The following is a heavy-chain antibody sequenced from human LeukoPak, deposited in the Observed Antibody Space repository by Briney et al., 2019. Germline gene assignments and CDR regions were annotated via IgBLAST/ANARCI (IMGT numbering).Heavy chain of an antibody. CDR3: ARDSGGSGWYPYYYYGMDV. Sequence: ASVTVSCKASGGTFSSYAISWVRQAPGQGLEWMGGIIPIFGTANYAQKFQGRVTITADESTSTAYMELSSLRSEDTAVYYCARDSGGSGWYPYYYYGMDVWGQGTTVTVSS. CDR2: IIPIFGTA. D-gene: IGHD6-19*01. V-gene: IGHV1-69*13. J-gene: IGHJ6*02. CDR1: GGTFSSYA.